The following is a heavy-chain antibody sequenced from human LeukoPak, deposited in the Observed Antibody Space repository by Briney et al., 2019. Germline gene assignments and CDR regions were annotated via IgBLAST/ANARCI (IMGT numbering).Heavy chain of an antibody. CDR3: ARGWDCSGGSCNSGVPHFDY. V-gene: IGHV4-34*01. CDR2: INHSGST. CDR1: GFASNTAW. Sequence: GSLRLSCAASGFASNTAWMTWIRQSPGKGLGWIGEINHSGSTNYNPSLKSRVTISIDMSKNQFFLKLTSVTAADTALYYCARGWDCSGGSCNSGVPHFDYWGQGTLVTVSS. J-gene: IGHJ4*02. D-gene: IGHD2-15*01.